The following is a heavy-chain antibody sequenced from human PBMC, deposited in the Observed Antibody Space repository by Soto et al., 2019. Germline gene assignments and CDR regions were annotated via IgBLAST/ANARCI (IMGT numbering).Heavy chain of an antibody. CDR2: IYWDDDK. V-gene: IGHV2-5*02. D-gene: IGHD2-21*02. Sequence: QITLKESGPTLVKPTQTLTLTCTLSGLSLSTSGVGVGWIRQPPGKALEWLALIYWDDDKRYSPSLKSRHTITKDTSKNQVVLTMTNVDPLDTATYYCALEYCGGDCFPGGYWGQGTLVTVSS. J-gene: IGHJ4*02. CDR3: ALEYCGGDCFPGGY. CDR1: GLSLSTSGVG.